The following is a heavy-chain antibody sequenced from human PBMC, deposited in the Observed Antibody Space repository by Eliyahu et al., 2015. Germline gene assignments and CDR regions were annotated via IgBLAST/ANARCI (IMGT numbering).Heavy chain of an antibody. CDR3: ARDSTSTVTTIYYYYYGMDV. D-gene: IGHD4-17*01. J-gene: IGHJ6*02. Sequence: QVQLQESGPGLVKPSQTLSLTCTVSGGXISSGGYYWXWIRQHPGKGLEWIGYIYYSGSTYYNPSLKSRVTISVDTSKNQFSLKLSSVTAADTAVYYCARDSTSTVTTIYYYYYGMDVWGQGTTVTVSS. CDR1: GGXISSGGYY. V-gene: IGHV4-31*03. CDR2: IYYSGST.